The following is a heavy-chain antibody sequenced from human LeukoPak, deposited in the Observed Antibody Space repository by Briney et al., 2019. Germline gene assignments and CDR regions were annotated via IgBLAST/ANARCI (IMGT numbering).Heavy chain of an antibody. J-gene: IGHJ6*02. D-gene: IGHD2-15*01. CDR2: IRSKANSYAT. CDR3: TRRVAYYYGMDV. Sequence: SGGSLKLSCAASGFTFSGSAMHWVRQASVKGLEWVGRIRSKANSYATAYAASVKGRFTISRDDSKNTAYLQMNSLKTEDTAVYYCTRRVAYYYGMDVWGQGTTVTVSS. CDR1: GFTFSGSA. V-gene: IGHV3-73*01.